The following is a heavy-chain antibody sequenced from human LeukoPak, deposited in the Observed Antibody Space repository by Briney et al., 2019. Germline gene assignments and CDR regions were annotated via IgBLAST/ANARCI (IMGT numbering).Heavy chain of an antibody. D-gene: IGHD6-6*01. CDR2: IIPIFGTA. CDR1: GGTFSSYA. CDR3: AREDSSSPGAFDY. V-gene: IGHV1-69*13. Sequence: GASVKVSCKASGGTFSSYAISWVRQAPGQGLEWMGGIIPIFGTANYAQKFQGRVTITADESTSTAYMELSSLRSEDTAVYYCAREDSSSPGAFDYRGQGTLVTVSS. J-gene: IGHJ4*02.